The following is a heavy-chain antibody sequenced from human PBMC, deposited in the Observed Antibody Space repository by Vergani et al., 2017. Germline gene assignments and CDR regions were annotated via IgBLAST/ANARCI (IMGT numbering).Heavy chain of an antibody. CDR2: IIPVLGKT. V-gene: IGHV1-69*02. J-gene: IGHJ4*02. Sequence: QVQLVQSGAEVKKPGSSVKVSCKASGATFRSNTISWVRQVPGQGLEWMGRIIPVLGKTKYAQDFQGRLTITADTSTSTAYMELTSLRSQDTAVYYCASRYCPSSSCHFFFKNNYCYFDYWGQGTLVSVSS. CDR3: ASRYCPSSSCHFFFKNNYCYFDY. CDR1: GATFRSNT. D-gene: IGHD2-2*01.